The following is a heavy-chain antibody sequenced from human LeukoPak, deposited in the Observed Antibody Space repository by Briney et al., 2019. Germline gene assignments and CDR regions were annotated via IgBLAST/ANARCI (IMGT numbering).Heavy chain of an antibody. CDR2: IDWDDDK. D-gene: IGHD3-22*01. V-gene: IGHV2-70*04. Sequence: SGPALVKPTQTLTLTCTFSGFSLSTSGMRVSWIRQPPGKALEWLAGIDWDDDKFYSTSLKTRLTISKGTSKNQVVLTITNMDPVDTATYYCARIGTSSYHYYFDYWGQGTLVTVSS. CDR1: GFSLSTSGMR. J-gene: IGHJ4*02. CDR3: ARIGTSSYHYYFDY.